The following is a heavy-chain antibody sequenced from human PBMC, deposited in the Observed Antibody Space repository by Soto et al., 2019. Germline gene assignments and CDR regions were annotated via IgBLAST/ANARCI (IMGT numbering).Heavy chain of an antibody. V-gene: IGHV3-23*01. D-gene: IGHD3-10*01. CDR2: ISGSGGST. CDR3: AKINYYGSGSPRWFDP. J-gene: IGHJ5*02. Sequence: GGSLRLSCAASGFTFSSYAMSWVRQAPGKGLEWVSAISGSGGSTYYADSVKGRFTISRDNSKNTLYLQMNSLRAEDTAVYYCAKINYYGSGSPRWFDPWGQGALVTVSS. CDR1: GFTFSSYA.